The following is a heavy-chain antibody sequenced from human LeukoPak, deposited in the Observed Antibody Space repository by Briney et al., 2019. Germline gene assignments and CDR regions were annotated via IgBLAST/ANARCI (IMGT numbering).Heavy chain of an antibody. CDR1: GFTFSSYS. V-gene: IGHV3-21*01. CDR2: ISSSSSYI. J-gene: IGHJ4*02. Sequence: GSLRLSCAASGFTFSSYSMNWVRQAPGKGLEWVSSISSSSSYIYYADSVKGRFTISRDNAKNSLYLQMNSLRAEDTAVYYCARQLNSLAVGDYWGQGTLVTVSS. CDR3: ARQLNSLAVGDY. D-gene: IGHD6-19*01.